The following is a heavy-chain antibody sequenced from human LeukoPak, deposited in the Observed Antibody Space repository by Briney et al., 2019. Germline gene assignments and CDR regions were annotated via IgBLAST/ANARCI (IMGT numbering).Heavy chain of an antibody. CDR2: MNPNSGNT. CDR1: GYTFTSYD. J-gene: IGHJ4*02. CDR3: ARVGILRKALDY. D-gene: IGHD4-17*01. V-gene: IGHV1-8*01. Sequence: ASVKVFCKASGYTFTSYDINWVRQATGQGLEWMGWMNPNSGNTGYAQKFQGRVTMTRNTSISTAYMELSSLRSEDTAVYYCARVGILRKALDYWGQGTLVTVSS.